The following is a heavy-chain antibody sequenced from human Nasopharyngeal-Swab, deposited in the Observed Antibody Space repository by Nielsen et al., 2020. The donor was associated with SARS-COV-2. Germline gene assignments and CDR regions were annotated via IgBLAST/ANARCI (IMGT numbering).Heavy chain of an antibody. CDR3: ASHPAGGGGGDY. Sequence: RQAPGKGLEWIGYIYDSGNTNYNPILKSRVTISVDTSKNQFSLKLSSVTAADTAVYYCASHPAGGGGGDYWGQGTLVTVSS. CDR2: IYDSGNT. D-gene: IGHD2-21*01. V-gene: IGHV4-59*12. J-gene: IGHJ4*02.